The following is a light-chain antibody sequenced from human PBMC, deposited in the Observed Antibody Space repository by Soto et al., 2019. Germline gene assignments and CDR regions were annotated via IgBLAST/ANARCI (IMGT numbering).Light chain of an antibody. CDR2: DAS. Sequence: EIVLTQSPATLSLSPGERATLSCRASQSVSIYLAWYQQKPGQAPRLLIFDASNRATGIPARFSGSGSGTDFTLTISSLEPEDFAVYYCQQRNNWPPNTFGQGTRLEIK. CDR1: QSVSIY. V-gene: IGKV3-11*01. J-gene: IGKJ5*01. CDR3: QQRNNWPPNT.